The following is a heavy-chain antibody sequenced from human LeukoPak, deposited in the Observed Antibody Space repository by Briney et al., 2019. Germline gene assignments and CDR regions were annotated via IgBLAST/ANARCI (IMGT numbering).Heavy chain of an antibody. CDR2: ISRSSSTI. CDR3: ARSGYSSSHFDY. CDR1: GFTFSSYS. J-gene: IGHJ4*02. Sequence: GGSLRLSCADSGFTFSSYSMNWVRQAPGKGLEWVSYISRSSSTIYYADSVKGRFTISRDNAKNSLYLQMNSLRAEDTAVYYCARSGYSSSHFDYWGQGTLVTVSS. D-gene: IGHD6-13*01. V-gene: IGHV3-48*01.